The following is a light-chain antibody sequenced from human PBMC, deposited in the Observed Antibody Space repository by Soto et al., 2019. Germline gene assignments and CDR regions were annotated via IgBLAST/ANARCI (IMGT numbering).Light chain of an antibody. J-gene: IGLJ3*02. CDR2: GNR. CDR3: QAYDYSLTASV. CDR1: SSNLGADYY. V-gene: IGLV1-40*01. Sequence: QSALTQPPSVSGAPGQTVTLSCTGNSSNLGADYYVHWYQQLPGAAPKLIIFGNRNRPSGVPERFSGSKSGTTASLAITGRQPEDEADYYCQAYDYSLTASVFGGGTKVTVL.